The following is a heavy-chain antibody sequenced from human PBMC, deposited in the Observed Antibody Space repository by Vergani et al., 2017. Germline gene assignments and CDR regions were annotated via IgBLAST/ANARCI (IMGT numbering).Heavy chain of an antibody. CDR1: GFTFSSYA. J-gene: IGHJ6*02. V-gene: IGHV3-23*04. CDR2: ISGSGGST. Sequence: EVQLVESGGGLVKPGGSLRLSCAASGFTFSSYAMSWVRQAPGKGLEWVSAISGSGGSTYYADSVKGRFTISRDNSKNTLYLQMNSLRAEDTAVYYCAKVKGGTIFGVVINSGMDVWGQGTTVTVSS. CDR3: AKVKGGTIFGVVINSGMDV. D-gene: IGHD3-3*01.